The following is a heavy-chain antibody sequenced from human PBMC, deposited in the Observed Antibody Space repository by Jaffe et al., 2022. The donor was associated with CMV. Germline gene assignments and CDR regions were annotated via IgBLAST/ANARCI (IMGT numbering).Heavy chain of an antibody. D-gene: IGHD2-15*01. CDR3: ARRGGYCSGGTCELDY. CDR1: GDSVNSHS. Sequence: QVQLQESGPGLVKPSETLSLSCTVSGDSVNSHSWSWIRQPPGKGLEFIGYISDSGSTNYNPSLKSRVTISRDTSDNQLSLKLSSVTAADTAVYYCARRGGYCSGGTCELDYWGQGTLVTVSS. CDR2: ISDSGST. J-gene: IGHJ4*02. V-gene: IGHV4-59*08.